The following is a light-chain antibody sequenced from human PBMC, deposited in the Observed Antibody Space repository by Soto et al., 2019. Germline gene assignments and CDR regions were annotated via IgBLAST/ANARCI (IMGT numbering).Light chain of an antibody. CDR1: SSDVGGYNY. J-gene: IGLJ2*01. V-gene: IGLV2-8*01. Sequence: QSVLTQPPSASGSPGQSVTISCTGTSSDVGGYNYVSWYQQHPGKAPKLMIYEVSKRPSGVPDRFSCSKSGNTASLTVSGLQAEDVADYYCSSYAGSNNLVFGGGTKLTVL. CDR2: EVS. CDR3: SSYAGSNNLV.